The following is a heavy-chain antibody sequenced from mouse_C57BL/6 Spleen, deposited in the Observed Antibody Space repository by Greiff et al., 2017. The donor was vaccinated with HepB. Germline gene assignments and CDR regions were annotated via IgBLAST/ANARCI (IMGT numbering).Heavy chain of an antibody. Sequence: VQLQQSGPELVKPGASVKISCKASGYTFTDYYMNWVKQSHGKSLEWIGDINPNNGGTSYNQKFKGKATLTVDKSSSTAYMELRSLTSEDSAVYYCARSRGITYYFDYWGQGTTLTVSS. D-gene: IGHD2-4*01. CDR1: GYTFTDYY. CDR3: ARSRGITYYFDY. CDR2: INPNNGGT. V-gene: IGHV1-26*01. J-gene: IGHJ2*01.